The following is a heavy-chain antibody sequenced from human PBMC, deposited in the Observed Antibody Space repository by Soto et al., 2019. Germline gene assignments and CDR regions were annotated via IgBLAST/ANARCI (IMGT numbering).Heavy chain of an antibody. Sequence: QVQLVQSGAEVKKPGASVKVSCKASGYTFTSYGISWVRQAPGQGLEWMGWISAYNGNTNYAQKLQGRVTMTTGTSTSTAYMELRSLISDDTAVYYCARGNYYGSQQNDAFDIWGQGTMVTVSS. CDR2: ISAYNGNT. CDR3: ARGNYYGSQQNDAFDI. D-gene: IGHD3-10*01. J-gene: IGHJ3*02. CDR1: GYTFTSYG. V-gene: IGHV1-18*01.